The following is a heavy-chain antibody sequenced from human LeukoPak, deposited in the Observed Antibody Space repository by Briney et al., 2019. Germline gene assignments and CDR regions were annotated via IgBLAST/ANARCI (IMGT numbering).Heavy chain of an antibody. J-gene: IGHJ4*02. Sequence: GALRLSCAASGFTFSSYGMSWVRQAPGKGLEWVSAISGSGGSTYYADSVKGRFTISRDNSKNTLYLQMNSLRAEDTAVYYCAKDGYSSGWYEGGGFDYWGQGTLVTVSS. V-gene: IGHV3-23*01. CDR3: AKDGYSSGWYEGGGFDY. CDR2: ISGSGGST. CDR1: GFTFSSYG. D-gene: IGHD6-19*01.